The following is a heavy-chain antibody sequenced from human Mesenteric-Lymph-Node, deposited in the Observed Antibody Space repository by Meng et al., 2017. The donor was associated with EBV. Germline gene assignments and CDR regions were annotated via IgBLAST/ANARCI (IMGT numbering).Heavy chain of an antibody. CDR1: GFSLSTSGVG. Sequence: TLQESGPTLVKTPQTLTLPCTFSGFSLSTSGVGVGWIRQPPGKVLEWLALIYWDDDKRYSPSLKRRLTITKDTSKNQVVLTMTNMDPVDTATYYCAHTSGDLYFDYWGQGTLVTVSS. J-gene: IGHJ4*02. D-gene: IGHD3-10*01. CDR3: AHTSGDLYFDY. V-gene: IGHV2-5*02. CDR2: IYWDDDK.